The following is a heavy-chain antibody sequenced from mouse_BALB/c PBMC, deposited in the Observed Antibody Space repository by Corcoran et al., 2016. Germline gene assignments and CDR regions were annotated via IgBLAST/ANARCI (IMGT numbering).Heavy chain of an antibody. J-gene: IGHJ2*01. D-gene: IGHD3-1*01. V-gene: IGHV1-66*01. Sequence: QVQLQQSGPELVKPGASVKISCKASGYSLTSYYIHWVKQRPGQGLEWIGWIFPGSGNTKYNVKFKGKATLTEYTSSSTAYMQVSSLASEDSAVYVCANKARATYYFDCWGQGTTLTVSS. CDR2: IFPGSGNT. CDR1: GYSLTSYY. CDR3: ANKARATYYFDC.